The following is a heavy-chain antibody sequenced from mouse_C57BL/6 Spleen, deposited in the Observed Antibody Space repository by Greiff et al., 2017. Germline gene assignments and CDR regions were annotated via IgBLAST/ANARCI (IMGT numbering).Heavy chain of an antibody. Sequence: VKLMESGPELARPWASVKISCQAFYTFFSRVCFAIRDTNSWMQWVKQRPGHGLDGNGAIYPGNDDTSYKQKFKGKSTLTVDKSSSTAYMQLSSLTSEDSAVYYCASTTEFAYWGQGTLVTVSS. CDR2: GHGLDGNG. J-gene: IGHJ3*01. CDR3: SEDSAVYYCASTTEFAY. D-gene: IGHD1-1*01. V-gene: IGHV1-87*01. CDR1: YTF.